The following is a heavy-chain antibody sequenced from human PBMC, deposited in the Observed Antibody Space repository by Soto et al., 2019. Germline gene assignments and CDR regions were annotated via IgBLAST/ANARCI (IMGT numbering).Heavy chain of an antibody. D-gene: IGHD2-15*01. J-gene: IGHJ3*02. CDR1: GFTFSSYA. Sequence: GGSLRLSCAASGFTFSSYAMSWVRQAPGKGLEWVSAISGSGGSTYYADSVKGRFTISRDNSKNTLYLQMNSLRAEDTAVYYCAKTPRECSGGSCYPDDFDIWGQGTMVTVSS. V-gene: IGHV3-23*01. CDR2: ISGSGGST. CDR3: AKTPRECSGGSCYPDDFDI.